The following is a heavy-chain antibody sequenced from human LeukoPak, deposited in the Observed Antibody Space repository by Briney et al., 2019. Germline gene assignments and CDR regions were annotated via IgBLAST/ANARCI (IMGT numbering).Heavy chain of an antibody. J-gene: IGHJ4*02. D-gene: IGHD2-2*02. CDR3: AKDSALQFVVPAAICFDY. V-gene: IGHV3-23*01. CDR1: GFTFSSYA. Sequence: GGSLRLSCAASGFTFSSYAMSWVRQAPGKGLEWVSGISGSGGSTYYADSVKGRFTISRDNSKNTLYLQMNSLRAEDTAVYYCAKDSALQFVVPAAICFDYWGQGTLVTVSS. CDR2: ISGSGGST.